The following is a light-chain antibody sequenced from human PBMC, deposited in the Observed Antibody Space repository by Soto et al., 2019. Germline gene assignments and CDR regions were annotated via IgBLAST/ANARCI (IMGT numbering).Light chain of an antibody. Sequence: QSVLTQPASVSGSPGQSITISCTGTSSDVGAYDYVSWYQQHPDKAPKLMIYEVSNRPSGVSNRFSGSKSVNTATLTISGLQADDEADYYCSSYTSSSTRVFG. CDR2: EVS. CDR1: SSDVGAYDY. CDR3: SSYTSSSTRV. J-gene: IGLJ1*01. V-gene: IGLV2-14*03.